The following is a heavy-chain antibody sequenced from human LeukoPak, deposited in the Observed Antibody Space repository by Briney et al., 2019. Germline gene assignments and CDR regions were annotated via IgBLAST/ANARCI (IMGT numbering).Heavy chain of an antibody. CDR2: ISSDGSTT. D-gene: IGHD6-13*01. J-gene: IGHJ4*02. V-gene: IGHV3-74*01. CDR1: GFTFSRYW. Sequence: GGSLRLSCAATGFTFSRYWMHWVRQGPGKGLVWVSLISSDGSTTTYADSVKGRFTISRDNAKNTLYLQMNSLRAEDTAVYYCARDTITAPGDLDYWGQGTLVNVSS. CDR3: ARDTITAPGDLDY.